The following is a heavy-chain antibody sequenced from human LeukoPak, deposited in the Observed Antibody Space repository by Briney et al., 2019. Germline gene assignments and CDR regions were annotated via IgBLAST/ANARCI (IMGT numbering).Heavy chain of an antibody. Sequence: GASVKVSCKASGYTFTSYAMNWVRQAPGQGLEWMGGIIPFFGTANYAQKFQGRVTITADESTSTAYMELSSLRSEDTAVYYCARDVGAIFGVVIDRYYYYNMDVWGKGTTVTVSS. CDR1: GYTFTSYA. V-gene: IGHV1-69*13. J-gene: IGHJ6*03. D-gene: IGHD3-3*01. CDR2: IIPFFGTA. CDR3: ARDVGAIFGVVIDRYYYYNMDV.